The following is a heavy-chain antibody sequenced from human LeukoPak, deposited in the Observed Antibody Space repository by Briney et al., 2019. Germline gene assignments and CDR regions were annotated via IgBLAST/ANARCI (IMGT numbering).Heavy chain of an antibody. CDR1: AFIFSGHW. D-gene: IGHD1-26*01. V-gene: IGHV3-23*01. Sequence: PGGSLRLSCEGSAFIFSGHWMNWVRQAPGKGLEWVSAISGNGGDTYYADSVKGRFTVSRDISKSTLYLQMNSLRVEDTAVYYCAKDQRWESPHYLDSWGQGTLVTVSS. J-gene: IGHJ4*02. CDR3: AKDQRWESPHYLDS. CDR2: ISGNGGDT.